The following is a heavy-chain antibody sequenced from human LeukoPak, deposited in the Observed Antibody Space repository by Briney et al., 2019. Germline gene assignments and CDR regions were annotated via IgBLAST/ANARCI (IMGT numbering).Heavy chain of an antibody. CDR1: GFTFSSHR. Sequence: GGSLSLSCAASGFTFSSHRMSWVPQAQGKGLEGWANVKQGESEKYYVDSVKGRFTIYRANGKNYLYLQMNSLRAEDTAVYYCAREHDLPGVPAGREDYWGQGTLVTVSS. J-gene: IGHJ4*02. CDR3: AREHDLPGVPAGREDY. CDR2: VKQGESEK. D-gene: IGHD2-2*01. V-gene: IGHV3-7*01.